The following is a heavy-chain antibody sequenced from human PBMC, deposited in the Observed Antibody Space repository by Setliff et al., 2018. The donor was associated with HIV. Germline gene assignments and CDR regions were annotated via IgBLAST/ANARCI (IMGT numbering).Heavy chain of an antibody. Sequence: KPSETLSLTCTVSGGSTSSGSYYWTWIRQPAGKGLEWIGHIYTTGSTNYNPSLKSRVTIAIGASKKQFSLRLNSVTAADTAVYFCARGGVNYSSDWRPARYWYFDLWG. CDR3: ARGGVNYSSDWRPARYWYFDL. CDR2: IYTTGST. V-gene: IGHV4-61*09. D-gene: IGHD6-19*01. CDR1: GGSTSSGSYY. J-gene: IGHJ2*01.